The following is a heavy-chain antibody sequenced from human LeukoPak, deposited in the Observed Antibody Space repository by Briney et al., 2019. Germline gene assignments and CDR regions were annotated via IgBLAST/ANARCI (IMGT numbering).Heavy chain of an antibody. CDR3: VRSLQQFGTRDY. CDR1: EFIFGAYW. CDR2: INQDGSET. V-gene: IGHV3-7*01. Sequence: PGGSLRLSCAGSEFIFGAYWMTWVRQAPGKRLEWMAHINQDGSETYYMDSVKGRFTISRDNAKKSVFLQMNSLTAEDTALYYCVRSLQQFGTRDYWGQGTLVTVSS. J-gene: IGHJ4*02. D-gene: IGHD3-10*01.